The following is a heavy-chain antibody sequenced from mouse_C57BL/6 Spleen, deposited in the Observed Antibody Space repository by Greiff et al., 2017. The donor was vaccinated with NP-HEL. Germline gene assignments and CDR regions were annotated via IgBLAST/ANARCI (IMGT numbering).Heavy chain of an antibody. D-gene: IGHD1-1*01. CDR3: ARDPGDYYGSSYGYFDV. CDR1: GYTFTDYY. Sequence: EVQLQQSGPELVKPGASVKISCKASGYTFTDYYMNWVKQSHGTCLEWIGDLNPNNGGTSYTQKFQGKATLTVDKSSSPAYMELRSLTSEDSAVYYCARDPGDYYGSSYGYFDVWGTGTTVTVSS. CDR2: LNPNNGGT. V-gene: IGHV1-26*01. J-gene: IGHJ1*03.